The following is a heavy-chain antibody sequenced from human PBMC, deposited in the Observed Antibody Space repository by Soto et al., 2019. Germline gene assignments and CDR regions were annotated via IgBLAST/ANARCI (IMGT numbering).Heavy chain of an antibody. CDR1: GFTFSDYY. CDR3: ARAHIAALYYSGMDV. J-gene: IGHJ6*02. CDR2: ISSSGSTI. D-gene: IGHD6-6*01. V-gene: IGHV3-11*01. Sequence: QVQLVESGAGLVKPGGSLRLSCAASGFTFSDYYMSWIRQAPGKGLGRVSYISSSGSTIYYADYLKGRFTISRDNAKITLYLQMNSLRAEDTAVYYCARAHIAALYYSGMDVWGQGTTVTDSS.